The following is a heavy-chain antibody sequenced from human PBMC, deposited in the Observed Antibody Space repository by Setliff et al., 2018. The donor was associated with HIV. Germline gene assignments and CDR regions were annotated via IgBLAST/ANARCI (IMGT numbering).Heavy chain of an antibody. CDR1: GYDVTRYW. J-gene: IGHJ3*01. Sequence: ESLKISCRASGYDVTRYWIGWVRQMPGQGLEWMGVIYPGDSDARYSPSFQDQVTMSADKSISTAYLRWSSLQASDTAMYYCARRYKYYYATTGCTFDLWGQGTMVTVSS. V-gene: IGHV5-51*01. CDR3: ARRYKYYYATTGCTFDL. D-gene: IGHD3-10*01. CDR2: IYPGDSDA.